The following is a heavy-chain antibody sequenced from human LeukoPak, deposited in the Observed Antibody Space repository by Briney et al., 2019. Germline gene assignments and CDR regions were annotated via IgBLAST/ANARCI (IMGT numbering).Heavy chain of an antibody. Sequence: PSETLSLTCTVSGGSINSYYWSWIRQPAGKGLEWIGRIYTSGSTNYNPSLKSQVTISVVTSKNQFSLKMSSVTAADTAVYYCARQREGYFDLWGRGTRVTVSS. CDR2: IYTSGST. CDR1: GGSINSYY. V-gene: IGHV4-4*07. CDR3: ARQREGYFDL. J-gene: IGHJ2*01.